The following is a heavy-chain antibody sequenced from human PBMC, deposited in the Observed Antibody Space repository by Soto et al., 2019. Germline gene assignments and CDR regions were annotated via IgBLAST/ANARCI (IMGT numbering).Heavy chain of an antibody. D-gene: IGHD1-1*01. CDR1: GYTFTGYY. CDR3: ARSRVRANNGFDP. J-gene: IGHJ5*02. V-gene: IGHV1-2*04. CDR2: INPNSGGT. Sequence: ASVKVSCKASGYTFTGYYMHWVRQAPGQGLEWMGWINPNSGGTNYAQKFQGWVTMTRDTSISTAYMELSRLRSDDTAVYYCARSRVRANNGFDPWGQGTLVTVSS.